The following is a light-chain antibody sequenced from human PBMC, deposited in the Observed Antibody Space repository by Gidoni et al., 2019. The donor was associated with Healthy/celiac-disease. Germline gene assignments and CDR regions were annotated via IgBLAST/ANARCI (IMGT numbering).Light chain of an antibody. CDR1: QGISSY. J-gene: IGKJ1*01. V-gene: IGKV1-9*01. Sequence: DIQLTQSPSFLSASVGDRVTITCWASQGISSYLAWYQQKPGKAPKLLIYAASTLQSGVPSRFSGSGSGTEFTLTISSLQPEDFATYYCQQLNSYPRPFGQGTKVEIK. CDR3: QQLNSYPRP. CDR2: AAS.